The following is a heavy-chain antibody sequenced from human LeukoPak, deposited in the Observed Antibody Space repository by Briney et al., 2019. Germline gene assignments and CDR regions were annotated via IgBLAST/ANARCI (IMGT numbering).Heavy chain of an antibody. V-gene: IGHV6-1*01. D-gene: IGHD2-21*01. CDR1: GDSVSSNSVT. J-gene: IGHJ4*02. CDR3: ARHIYYFDS. CDR2: TYYRSKWYD. Sequence: SQTLSLTCVISGDSVSSNSVTWNWIRQSPSRGLEWLGRTYYRSKWYDDYAESVKSRITINPDTSKNQFSLQLNSVTPEDTAVYYCARHIYYFDSWGQGTLVTVSS.